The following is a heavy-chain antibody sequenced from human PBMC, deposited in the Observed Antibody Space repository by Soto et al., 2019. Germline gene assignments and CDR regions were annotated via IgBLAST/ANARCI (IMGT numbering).Heavy chain of an antibody. V-gene: IGHV3-48*02. CDR1: GFTFSSYS. D-gene: IGHD5-18*01. J-gene: IGHJ4*02. CDR2: ISSSSSTI. CDR3: ARDQMGEYSYGLDY. Sequence: EVQLVESGGGLVQPGGSLRLSCAASGFTFSSYSMNWVRQAPGKGLEWVSYISSSSSTIYYADSVKGRFTISRDNAKNSLYLQMKSLRDEDTAVYYCARDQMGEYSYGLDYWCQGTLVTVSS.